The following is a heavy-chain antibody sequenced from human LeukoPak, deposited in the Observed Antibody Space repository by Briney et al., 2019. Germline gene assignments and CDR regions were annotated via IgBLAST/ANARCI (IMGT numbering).Heavy chain of an antibody. V-gene: IGHV4-59*01. Sequence: SETLSLTCTVSGGSISSYYWSWIRQPPGKGLEWIGYIYYSGSTNYNPSLKSRVTISVDTSKNQFSLKLSSVTAADTAVYYCASAADIAVAGTFDYWGQGTLVTVSS. D-gene: IGHD6-19*01. CDR3: ASAADIAVAGTFDY. CDR1: GGSISSYY. CDR2: IYYSGST. J-gene: IGHJ4*02.